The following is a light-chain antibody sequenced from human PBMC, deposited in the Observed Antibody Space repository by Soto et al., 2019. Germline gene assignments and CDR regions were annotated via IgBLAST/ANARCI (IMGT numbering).Light chain of an antibody. J-gene: IGLJ1*01. V-gene: IGLV3-1*01. CDR3: QAWDNSKGL. Sequence: SYELTQPPSVSVSPGQTASITCSGDKWGDKYACWYQQKPGQSPVLVIYQDTKRPSGIPERFSGSNSGNTATLTISGTQAMDEADYYCQAWDNSKGLFGTGTKLTVL. CDR1: KWGDKY. CDR2: QDT.